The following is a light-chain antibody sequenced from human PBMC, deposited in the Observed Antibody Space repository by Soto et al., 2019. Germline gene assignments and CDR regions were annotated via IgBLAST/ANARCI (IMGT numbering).Light chain of an antibody. CDR3: QQYNNWPYT. Sequence: EIVMTQSPATLSVSPGERATLSSRASQSVSSNLPWYQQKPGQAPRLLIYGASTRATGIPARFSGSGSGTEFTLTISSLQSEDFAVYYCQQYNNWPYTFGQGTKLEIK. CDR1: QSVSSN. CDR2: GAS. J-gene: IGKJ2*01. V-gene: IGKV3-15*01.